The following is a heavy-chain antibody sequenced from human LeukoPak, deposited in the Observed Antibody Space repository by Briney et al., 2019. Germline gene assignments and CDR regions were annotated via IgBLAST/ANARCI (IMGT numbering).Heavy chain of an antibody. CDR1: SGSINSYY. J-gene: IGHJ4*02. V-gene: IGHV4-4*07. Sequence: SETLSLTCTVSSGSINSYYWGWVRQPPGKGLEWIGRIYTTGATQYNPSPKSRVTMSIDTSTNQFSLNLRSMTAADTAVYYCGRQGYTASYYFLDFWSQGTLVAVSS. D-gene: IGHD1-26*01. CDR2: IYTTGAT. CDR3: GRQGYTASYYFLDF.